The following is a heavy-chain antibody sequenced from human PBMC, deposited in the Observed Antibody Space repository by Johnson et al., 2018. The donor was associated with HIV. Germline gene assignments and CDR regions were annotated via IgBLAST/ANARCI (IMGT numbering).Heavy chain of an antibody. CDR1: GFTFSSYG. CDR3: AKGEVGATEVDSFDI. Sequence: QVQLVESGGGVVQPGGSLRLSCAASGFTFSSYGMHWVRQAPGKGLEWVAFIRYDGSNKYYADSVKGRFTISRDNSKNTLYRQMNSLRAEDTAVYYCAKGEVGATEVDSFDIWGQGTMVTVSS. V-gene: IGHV3-30*02. CDR2: IRYDGSNK. J-gene: IGHJ3*02. D-gene: IGHD1-26*01.